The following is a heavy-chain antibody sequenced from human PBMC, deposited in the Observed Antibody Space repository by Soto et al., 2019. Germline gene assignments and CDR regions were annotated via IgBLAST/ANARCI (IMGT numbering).Heavy chain of an antibody. V-gene: IGHV4-38-2*02. CDR3: ARVAFGPIDY. D-gene: IGHD3-16*01. CDR1: NYSISSGYY. CDR2: MYHSGTT. J-gene: IGHJ4*02. Sequence: SETLSLTCTVSNYSISSGYYWGWIRQSPGEGLEWIVSMYHSGTTYYNPSLKSRVTISIDTSKNQFSLKLTSVTSADTAVYFCARVAFGPIDYWGQGTLVTVS.